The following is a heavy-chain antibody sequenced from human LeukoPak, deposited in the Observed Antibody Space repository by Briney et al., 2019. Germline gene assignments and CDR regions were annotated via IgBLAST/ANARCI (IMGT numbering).Heavy chain of an antibody. V-gene: IGHV3-30*04. D-gene: IGHD3-9*01. CDR2: ISYDGSNE. CDR3: ARDRPGNYDILTGYIYSYYYAMDV. J-gene: IGHJ6*02. Sequence: PGRSLRLSCAASGFTFSSYALHWVCQTPGKGLEWVAVISYDGSNEYYADSVKGRFTIYRDNSKNTVYLQMNSLRAEETALYYCARDRPGNYDILTGYIYSYYYAMDVWGQGTTVTVSS. CDR1: GFTFSSYA.